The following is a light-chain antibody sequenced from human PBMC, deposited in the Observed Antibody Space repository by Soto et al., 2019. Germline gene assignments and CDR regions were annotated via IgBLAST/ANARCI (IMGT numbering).Light chain of an antibody. CDR2: SNA. CDR1: SSDIGAGYD. V-gene: IGLV1-40*01. Sequence: QSVLTQPPSVSEAPGQRVTISCTGTSSDIGAGYDVHWYQQLPGAAPKLLIYSNAIRPSGVPDRFSASKSGTSASLAITGLRAEDEADYYCQSYDSSMTTDVFGTGTKVTV. J-gene: IGLJ1*01. CDR3: QSYDSSMTTDV.